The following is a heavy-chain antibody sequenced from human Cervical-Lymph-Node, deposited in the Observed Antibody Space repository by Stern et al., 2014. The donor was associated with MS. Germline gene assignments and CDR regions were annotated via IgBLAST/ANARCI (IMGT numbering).Heavy chain of an antibody. Sequence: EVQLVESGGGLVQPGGSLRLSCAASGFSIRSYWMNWVRQVPGKGPVWVSRVNSAGSSTAYADSVQGRFTISRDNAKNTLYLQMYSLRAEDTALYYCVSEIPPAYGMDVWGRGTTVIISS. V-gene: IGHV3-74*03. J-gene: IGHJ6*02. CDR1: GFSIRSYW. CDR3: VSEIPPAYGMDV. CDR2: VNSAGSST.